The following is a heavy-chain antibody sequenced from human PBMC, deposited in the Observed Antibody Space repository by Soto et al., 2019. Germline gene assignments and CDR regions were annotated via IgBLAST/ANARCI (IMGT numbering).Heavy chain of an antibody. V-gene: IGHV3-48*01. D-gene: IGHD3-22*01. CDR2: ISSSGSTF. CDR3: ARESFDSSANRRDYYFDY. J-gene: IGHJ4*02. Sequence: EVQLVESGGGLVQPGVSLRLSCAASGFTFSTYSMNWVRQAPGKGLEWVSYISSSGSTFYYADSVKGRFTISRDNAMKSLSLQMNSLRAEDTAVYYCARESFDSSANRRDYYFDYWGQGTLVIVSS. CDR1: GFTFSTYS.